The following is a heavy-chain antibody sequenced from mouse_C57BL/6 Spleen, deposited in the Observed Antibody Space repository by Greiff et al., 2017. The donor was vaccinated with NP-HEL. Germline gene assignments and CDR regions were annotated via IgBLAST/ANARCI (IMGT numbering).Heavy chain of an antibody. D-gene: IGHD1-1*01. J-gene: IGHJ1*03. V-gene: IGHV1-50*01. CDR3: ASKGDYGSSSYWYFDV. CDR2: IDPSDSYT. Sequence: VQLQQPGAELVKPGASVKLSCKASGYTFTSYWMQWVKQRPGQGLEWIGEIDPSDSYTNYNQKFKGKATLTVDTSSSTAYMQLSSLTSEDSAVYYCASKGDYGSSSYWYFDVWGTGTTVTVSS. CDR1: GYTFTSYW.